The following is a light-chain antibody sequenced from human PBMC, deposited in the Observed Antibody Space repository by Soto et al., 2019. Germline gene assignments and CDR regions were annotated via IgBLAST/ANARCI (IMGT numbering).Light chain of an antibody. CDR3: QQYGSSPQT. CDR1: QSVSSSY. Sequence: EIGLTQSPGTLSLSPGERATLSCRASQSVSSSYLAWYQQKPGQAPRLLIYGASGRATGIPDRFSGSGSGSDVTLTISRLEPEDFAVYYCQQYGSSPQTFGQGTKVEIK. V-gene: IGKV3-20*01. CDR2: GAS. J-gene: IGKJ1*01.